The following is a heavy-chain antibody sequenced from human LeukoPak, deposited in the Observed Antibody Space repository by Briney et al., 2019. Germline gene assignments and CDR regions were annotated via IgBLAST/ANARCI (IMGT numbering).Heavy chain of an antibody. CDR1: GGSISNYY. D-gene: IGHD6-19*01. CDR2: IHYSGNT. Sequence: SETLSLTCTVSGGSISNYYWSWIRQPPGKGLEWIGYIHYSGNTNYKSSLKSRVTISVDTSKNQFSLILTSVTDADTAVYYCATSSGWYRYDSWGQGTLVTVSS. V-gene: IGHV4-59*12. CDR3: ATSSGWYRYDS. J-gene: IGHJ4*02.